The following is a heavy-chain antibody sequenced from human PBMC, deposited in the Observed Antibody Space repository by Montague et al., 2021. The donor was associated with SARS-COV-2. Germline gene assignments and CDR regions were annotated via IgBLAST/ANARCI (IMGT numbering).Heavy chain of an antibody. Sequence: SETLSLTCAVSRGSFSNYYWTWVRQAPGKGLTWIGEINQDGTSNYNPSLKSRVTLSIDTSKNQISLKVTSVTAGDTAVYYCARGRPVRTTMRHFERTSSGALDMWGQGTPVIVSS. CDR1: RGSFSNYY. D-gene: IGHD3-9*01. CDR2: INQDGTS. CDR3: ARGRPVRTTMRHFERTSSGALDM. J-gene: IGHJ3*02. V-gene: IGHV4-34*01.